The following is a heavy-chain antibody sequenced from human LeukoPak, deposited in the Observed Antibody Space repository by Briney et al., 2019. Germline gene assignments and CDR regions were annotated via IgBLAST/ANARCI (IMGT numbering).Heavy chain of an antibody. CDR1: GGSISSYY. Sequence: PSETLPLTCTVSGGSISSYYWSWIRQPPGKGLEWIGYIYYSGSTNYNPSLKSRVTISVDTSKNQFSLKLSSVTAADTAVYYCARERPDSSGWYFWDYWGQGTLVTVSS. CDR3: ARERPDSSGWYFWDY. J-gene: IGHJ4*02. CDR2: IYYSGST. D-gene: IGHD6-19*01. V-gene: IGHV4-59*12.